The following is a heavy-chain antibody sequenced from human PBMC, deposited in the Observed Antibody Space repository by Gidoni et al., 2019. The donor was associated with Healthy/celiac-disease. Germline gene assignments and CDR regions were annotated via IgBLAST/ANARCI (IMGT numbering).Heavy chain of an antibody. Sequence: EVQLVESGGGLVQPGGSLRLSCAASGFTFSSYSMNWVRQAPGKGLEWVSYISSSSSTIYYADSVKGRFTNSRDNAKNSLYLQMNSLRAEDTAVYYCARGKETSHYDFWSGYYSGYFDYWGQGTLVTVSS. CDR1: GFTFSSYS. J-gene: IGHJ4*02. CDR2: ISSSSSTI. V-gene: IGHV3-48*04. CDR3: ARGKETSHYDFWSGYYSGYFDY. D-gene: IGHD3-3*01.